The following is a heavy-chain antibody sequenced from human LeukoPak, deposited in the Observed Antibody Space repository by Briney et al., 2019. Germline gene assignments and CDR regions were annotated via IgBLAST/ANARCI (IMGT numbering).Heavy chain of an antibody. CDR2: ISSYNGNT. CDR3: ARRYGVAGEFDY. J-gene: IGHJ4*02. V-gene: IGHV1-18*01. CDR1: GYTFTSYG. D-gene: IGHD6-19*01. Sequence: ASVKVSCKASGYTFTSYGISWVRQAPGQGLEWMGWISSYNGNTNYAQKLQGRVTMTTDTSTSTAYMELKSLRSDDTAVYYCARRYGVAGEFDYWGQGTLVTVSS.